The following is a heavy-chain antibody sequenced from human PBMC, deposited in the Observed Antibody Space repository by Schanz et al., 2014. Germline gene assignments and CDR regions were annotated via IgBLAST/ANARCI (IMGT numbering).Heavy chain of an antibody. CDR2: VSSSSSYT. CDR1: GFTFSDYY. V-gene: IGHV3-11*03. CDR3: ARIGGSVFDY. J-gene: IGHJ4*02. Sequence: GGSLRLSCAASGFTFSDYYMSWIRQAPGKGLEWVSYVSSSSSYTHYADSVKGRFTISRDNAKNSLYLQMNSLRPEDTAVYYCARIGGSVFDYWAQGTLVTVSS. D-gene: IGHD3-10*01.